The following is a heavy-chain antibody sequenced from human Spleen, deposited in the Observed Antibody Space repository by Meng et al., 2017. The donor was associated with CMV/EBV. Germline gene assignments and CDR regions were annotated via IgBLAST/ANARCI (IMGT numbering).Heavy chain of an antibody. D-gene: IGHD5-12*01. J-gene: IGHJ3*02. V-gene: IGHV3-74*01. CDR1: GFTFSSYW. Sequence: GESLKISCAASGFTFSSYWMHWVRQAPGKGLVWVSRINSDGSSTTYADSVKGRFTISRDNAKNTLYLQMNSLRVEDTAVYYCAREGYGDAFDIWGQGTMVTVSS. CDR2: INSDGSST. CDR3: AREGYGDAFDI.